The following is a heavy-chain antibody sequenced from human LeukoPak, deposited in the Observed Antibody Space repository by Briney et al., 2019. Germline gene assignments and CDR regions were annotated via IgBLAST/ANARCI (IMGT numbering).Heavy chain of an antibody. CDR3: AKDSWVQLWLRSYSDAFDI. Sequence: PGGSLRLFCTASGFTFGDYSMNWVRQAPGKGLEYVSAISSNWGSTYYANSVKGRFTISRDNSKNTLYLQMGSLRAEDMAVYYCAKDSWVQLWLRSYSDAFDIWGQGTMVTVSS. CDR1: GFTFGDYS. CDR2: ISSNWGST. D-gene: IGHD5-18*01. J-gene: IGHJ3*02. V-gene: IGHV3-64*01.